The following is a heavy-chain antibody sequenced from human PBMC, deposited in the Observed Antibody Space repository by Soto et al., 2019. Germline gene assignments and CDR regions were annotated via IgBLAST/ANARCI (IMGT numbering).Heavy chain of an antibody. CDR1: GFSFGSSW. D-gene: IGHD3-22*01. V-gene: IGHV3-74*01. CDR3: AGGGSGYYNL. J-gene: IGHJ5*02. CDR2: IKPDGTYT. Sequence: EVQLVESGGGLVQLGGSLRLSCAASGFSFGSSWMHWARQAPGGGLVWVSRIKPDGTYTTYADSVKGRFTISRDNAKNTLSLQMNSLTAEDTAVYYCAGGGSGYYNLWGQGTLVTVSS.